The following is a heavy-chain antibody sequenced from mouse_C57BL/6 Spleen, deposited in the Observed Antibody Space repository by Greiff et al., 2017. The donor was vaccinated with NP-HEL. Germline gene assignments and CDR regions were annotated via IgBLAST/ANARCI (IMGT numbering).Heavy chain of an antibody. J-gene: IGHJ4*01. CDR1: GFTFSDYY. D-gene: IGHD3-1*01. Sequence: EVQRVESGGGLVQPGGSLKLSCAASGFTFSDYYMYWVRQTPEKRLEWVAYISNGGGSTYYPDTVKGRFTISRDNAKNTLYLQMSRLKSEDTAMYYCARRGLLAGYYYAMDYWGQGTSVTVSS. V-gene: IGHV5-12*01. CDR3: ARRGLLAGYYYAMDY. CDR2: ISNGGGST.